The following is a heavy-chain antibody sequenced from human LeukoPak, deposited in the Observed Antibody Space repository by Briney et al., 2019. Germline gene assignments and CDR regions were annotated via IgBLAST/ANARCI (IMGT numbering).Heavy chain of an antibody. CDR2: IRYDGSNK. CDR1: GFTFSSYG. J-gene: IGHJ4*02. V-gene: IGHV3-30*02. Sequence: GGSLRLSCAASGFTFSSYGMHWVRQAPGKGLEWVAFIRYDGSNKYYADSVKGRFTISRDNSKNTLYLQMNSLRAEDTAVYYCATGIVGATGPGDYGGQGTLVTVSS. CDR3: ATGIVGATGPGDY. D-gene: IGHD1-26*01.